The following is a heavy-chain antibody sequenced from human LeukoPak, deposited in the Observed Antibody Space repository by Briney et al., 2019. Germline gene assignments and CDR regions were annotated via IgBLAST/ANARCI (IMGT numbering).Heavy chain of an antibody. CDR2: LYISGST. D-gene: IGHD3-22*01. J-gene: IGHJ4*02. Sequence: KPSETLSLTCTVSGASISSYYYNWIRQTAGRGLEWIGRLYISGSTDYNPSLKNRVTISVDTSNNQFSLKLSSVTAADTAVYYCATTYYDSSGYYLSYFDYWGQGTLVTVSS. CDR3: ATTYYDSSGYYLSYFDY. V-gene: IGHV4-4*07. CDR1: GASISSYY.